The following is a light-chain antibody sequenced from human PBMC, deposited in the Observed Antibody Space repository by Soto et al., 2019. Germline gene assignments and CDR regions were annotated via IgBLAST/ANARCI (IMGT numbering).Light chain of an antibody. Sequence: QSVLTQPRSVSGSPGQSVTISCTGTSSDVGGYNYVSWYQQHPGKAPKLMIYDVSKRPSGVPDRSSGSKSGNTASLTISGLQAEDEADYYCCSYAGSSSYVIGTGTKVTVL. CDR3: CSYAGSSSYV. CDR2: DVS. J-gene: IGLJ1*01. V-gene: IGLV2-11*01. CDR1: SSDVGGYNY.